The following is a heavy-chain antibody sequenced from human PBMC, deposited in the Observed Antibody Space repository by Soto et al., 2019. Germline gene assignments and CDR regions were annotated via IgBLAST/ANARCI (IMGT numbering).Heavy chain of an antibody. CDR2: IYWDDDK. V-gene: IGHV2-5*02. CDR1: GFSLSSYGMG. Sequence: QITLKESGPPLVRPAQTLTLTFGFSGFSLSSYGMGVAWIRQPPGEALEWLALIYWDDDKRYSPSLKDRLAISKDPSSNQVVLTITNMDPGAIATYFCAHAGVYHLLTFDHWGPGTLVTVSS. CDR3: AHAGVYHLLTFDH. D-gene: IGHD2-2*01. J-gene: IGHJ4*02.